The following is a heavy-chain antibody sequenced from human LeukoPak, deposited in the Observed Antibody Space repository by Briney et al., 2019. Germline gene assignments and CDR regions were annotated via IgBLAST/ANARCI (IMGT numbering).Heavy chain of an antibody. D-gene: IGHD6-13*01. J-gene: IGHJ4*02. V-gene: IGHV3-9*01. CDR2: ITWNSDTI. CDR1: GFTFDDYA. Sequence: SLRLSCAASGFTFDDYAMHWVRQAPGKGLEWVSGITWNSDTIGYADSVKGRFTISRDNAKNSLYLQMNSLRAEDTAVYYCAREVSRASSWYRPGLHYWGQGTLVTVSS. CDR3: AREVSRASSWYRPGLHY.